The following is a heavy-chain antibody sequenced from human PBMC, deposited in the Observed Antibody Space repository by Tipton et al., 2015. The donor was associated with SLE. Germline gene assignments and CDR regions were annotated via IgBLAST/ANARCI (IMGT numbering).Heavy chain of an antibody. CDR3: ARAGAASGARWFDT. V-gene: IGHV4-39*07. CDR1: GGSISRSSNY. CDR2: IYYSGSI. J-gene: IGHJ5*02. D-gene: IGHD6-13*01. Sequence: TPSLTCTVSGGSISRSSNYWGWIRQPPGKGLEWIGSIYYSGSIYYNPSLKSRVTISVDTSKNQFSLNVNSVTAADTAVYYCARAGAASGARWFDTWGRGTLVTVSS.